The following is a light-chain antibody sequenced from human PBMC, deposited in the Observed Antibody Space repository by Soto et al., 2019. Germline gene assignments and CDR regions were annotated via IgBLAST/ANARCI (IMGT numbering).Light chain of an antibody. V-gene: IGLV8-61*01. Sequence: QTVVTQEPSFSVSPGGTVTLSCGLSSGSVSSTYYPSWYQQIPGQAPRTLIYSTNIRSSGVPDRFSGSILGNKATLTITGAQADDECDYYCVLYVGSGIPVFGTGTKLTVL. J-gene: IGLJ1*01. CDR3: VLYVGSGIPV. CDR2: STN. CDR1: SGSVSSTYY.